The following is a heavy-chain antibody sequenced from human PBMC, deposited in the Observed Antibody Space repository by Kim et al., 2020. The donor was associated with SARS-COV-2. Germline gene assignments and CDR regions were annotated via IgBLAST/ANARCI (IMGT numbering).Heavy chain of an antibody. CDR3: ARGFDY. J-gene: IGHJ4*02. Sequence: SETLSLTCTASGGSISSYYWSWVRQPPGKGLEWVGYIYYSGSTNYNPSPKSRVTMPIDTSKNQSSLKLSSVTAADTAAYYCARGFDYWGQGTLVTVSS. CDR2: IYYSGST. V-gene: IGHV4-59*13. CDR1: GGSISSYY.